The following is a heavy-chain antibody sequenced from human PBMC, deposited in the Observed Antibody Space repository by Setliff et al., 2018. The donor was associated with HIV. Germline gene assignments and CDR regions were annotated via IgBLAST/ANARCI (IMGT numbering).Heavy chain of an antibody. J-gene: IGHJ5*02. D-gene: IGHD6-13*01. Sequence: SETLSLTCAVYGGSLSGYYWSWVRQSPGRGLEWIGEINQSGNTNFNPSLKSRLIISVDTSKNQFSLKLKSMTAADTAVYFCVRRRRLGAAYNWFDPWGQGTLVTVSS. V-gene: IGHV4-34*01. CDR2: INQSGNT. CDR3: VRRRRLGAAYNWFDP. CDR1: GGSLSGYY.